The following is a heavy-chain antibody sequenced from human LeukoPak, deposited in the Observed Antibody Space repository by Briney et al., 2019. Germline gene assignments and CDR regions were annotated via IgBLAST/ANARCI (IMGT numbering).Heavy chain of an antibody. J-gene: IGHJ4*02. D-gene: IGHD3-9*01. V-gene: IGHV3-23*01. Sequence: GGSLRLSCAASGFTFNNYGMTWVLQVPGKGLEWVSVISGTGGSTYYADFVKGRFTISRDNFKSTLYLQVNSVRAEDTAIYYCAKGPPVGSNDWNFDSWGQGILVTVSS. CDR3: AKGPPVGSNDWNFDS. CDR1: GFTFNNYG. CDR2: ISGTGGST.